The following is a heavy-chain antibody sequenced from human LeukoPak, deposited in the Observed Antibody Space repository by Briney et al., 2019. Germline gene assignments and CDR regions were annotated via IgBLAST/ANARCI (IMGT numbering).Heavy chain of an antibody. V-gene: IGHV3-11*04. Sequence: GGSLRLSCAASGFTFSDYYMGWIRQAPGKGLEWVSYISSSGSTIYYADSVNGRFTISRDNAKNSLYLQMNSLRAEDTAVYYCARAWELPTRAYFDYWGQGTLVTVSS. CDR3: ARAWELPTRAYFDY. CDR2: ISSSGSTI. CDR1: GFTFSDYY. D-gene: IGHD1-26*01. J-gene: IGHJ4*02.